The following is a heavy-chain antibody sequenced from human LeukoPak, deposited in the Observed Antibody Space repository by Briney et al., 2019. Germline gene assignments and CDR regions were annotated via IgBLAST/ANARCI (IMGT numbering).Heavy chain of an antibody. Sequence: PSETLSLTCSVSGASISPYSWSWIRQPPGRGLEWIGYLSTSGNTHQNPSLKSRVTMSIDASKNQFSLRLSSMTAADTAVYYCARHRAEMATITDDTFDMWGQGTMVTVSS. V-gene: IGHV4-4*09. D-gene: IGHD5-24*01. CDR1: GASISPYS. CDR2: LSTSGNT. J-gene: IGHJ3*02. CDR3: ARHRAEMATITDDTFDM.